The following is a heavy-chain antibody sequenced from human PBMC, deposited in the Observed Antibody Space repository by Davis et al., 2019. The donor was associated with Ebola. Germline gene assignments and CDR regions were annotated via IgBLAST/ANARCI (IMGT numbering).Heavy chain of an antibody. CDR1: GFTFSSYA. D-gene: IGHD2-2*01. CDR2: ISYDGSNK. Sequence: GESLKISCAASGFTFSSYAMHWVRQAPGKGLEWVAVISYDGSNKYYADSVKGRFTISSDNAKNSLYLQMNSLRAEETAVYYCARHIVVVPAAMFYYNYGMDVWGQGTTVTVSS. CDR3: ARHIVVVPAAMFYYNYGMDV. V-gene: IGHV3-30-3*01. J-gene: IGHJ6*02.